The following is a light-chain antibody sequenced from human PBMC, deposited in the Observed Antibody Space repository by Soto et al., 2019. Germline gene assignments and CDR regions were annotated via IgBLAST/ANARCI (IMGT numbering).Light chain of an antibody. CDR3: GAWDRGLKAGV. CDR1: SSNIGRNY. J-gene: IGLJ3*02. V-gene: IGLV1-51*02. Sequence: QSVLTQPPSVSAAPGEKVTISCSGTSSNIGRNYVSRYQQLPGSAPKLLIYENDRRPSGIPDRFSGSKSGTAATLDITGLQTGDEADYYCGAWDRGLKAGVFGGGTKLTVL. CDR2: END.